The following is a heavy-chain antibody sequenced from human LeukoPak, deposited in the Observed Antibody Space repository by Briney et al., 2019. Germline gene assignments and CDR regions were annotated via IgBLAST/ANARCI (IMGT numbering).Heavy chain of an antibody. J-gene: IGHJ3*02. V-gene: IGHV3-21*01. CDR1: GFTLSSYS. CDR3: AGYVSSGRRDAFDI. D-gene: IGHD3-22*01. Sequence: GSLRLSCVDSGFTLSSYSKNWGPPAPWEGLGGGSSITRSSYIYYADSVKGRFTISRDNAKNSLYLQMNSLRAEDTAVYYCAGYVSSGRRDAFDIWGQGTMVTVSS. CDR2: ITRSSYI.